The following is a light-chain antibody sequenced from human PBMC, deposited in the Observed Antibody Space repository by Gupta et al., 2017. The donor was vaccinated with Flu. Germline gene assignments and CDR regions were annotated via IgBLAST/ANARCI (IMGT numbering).Light chain of an antibody. Sequence: PATPSLSPEERATLSCRASQSVSSNLAWYQQKPGQAPRLLIYGASTRATGIPARFSGSGSGTEFTLTISSLQPEDFAVYYCQQDNSWPRTFGQGTKVEIK. J-gene: IGKJ1*01. V-gene: IGKV3-15*01. CDR3: QQDNSWPRT. CDR2: GAS. CDR1: QSVSSN.